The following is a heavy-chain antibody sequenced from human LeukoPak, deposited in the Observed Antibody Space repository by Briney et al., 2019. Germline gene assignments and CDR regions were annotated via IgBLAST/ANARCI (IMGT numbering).Heavy chain of an antibody. CDR3: ARAFLGTNYYDSSGDSYYFDY. V-gene: IGHV4-34*01. CDR1: GGSFSGYY. Sequence: SETLSLTCAVYGGSFSGYYWSWIRQPPGKGLEWIGEINHSGSTNYNPSLKSRVTISVDTSKNQFTLKLSSVTAADTAVYYCARAFLGTNYYDSSGDSYYFDYWGQGTLVTVSS. CDR2: INHSGST. J-gene: IGHJ4*02. D-gene: IGHD3-22*01.